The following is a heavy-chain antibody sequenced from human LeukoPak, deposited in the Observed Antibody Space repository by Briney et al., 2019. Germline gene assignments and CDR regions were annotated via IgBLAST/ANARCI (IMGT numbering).Heavy chain of an antibody. J-gene: IGHJ5*02. D-gene: IGHD2-15*01. CDR3: ARDLNCSGGSCYSVWFDP. CDR2: ISAYNGNT. Sequence: ASVKVSCKASGYTFTSYGISWVRQAPGQGLEWMGWISAYNGNTNYAQKLQGRVTMTTDTSTSTAYMELRSLRSDDTAVYYCARDLNCSGGSCYSVWFDPWGQGTLVTVSS. CDR1: GYTFTSYG. V-gene: IGHV1-18*01.